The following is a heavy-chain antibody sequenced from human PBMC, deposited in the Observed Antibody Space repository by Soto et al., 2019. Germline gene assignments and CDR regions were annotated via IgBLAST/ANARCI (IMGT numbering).Heavy chain of an antibody. Sequence: PSQTLSLTCAIAGDSVSINRAALNWISRSPSRRLECLRRTYHRSKWYNDYAVSVKSRITINPHTSKNQFSLQLNSVTPEDTAVYYCARDRVQTYYYGSGSYSYYGMDVWGQGTTVTVSS. CDR1: GDSVSINRAA. J-gene: IGHJ6*02. V-gene: IGHV6-1*01. CDR3: ARDRVQTYYYGSGSYSYYGMDV. CDR2: TYHRSKWYN. D-gene: IGHD3-10*01.